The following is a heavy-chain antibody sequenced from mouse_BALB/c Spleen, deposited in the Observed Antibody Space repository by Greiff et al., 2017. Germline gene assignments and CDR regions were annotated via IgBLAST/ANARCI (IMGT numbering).Heavy chain of an antibody. CDR1: GFTFSDYY. J-gene: IGHJ2*01. CDR3: ARGGKYFDY. V-gene: IGHV5-4*02. CDR2: ISDGGSYT. Sequence: EVQLVESGGGLVKPGGSLKLSCAASGFTFSDYYMYWVRQTPEKRLEWVATISDGGSYTYYPDSVKGRFTISRDNAKNNLYLQMSSLKSEDTAMYYCARGGKYFDYWGQGTTLTVSS.